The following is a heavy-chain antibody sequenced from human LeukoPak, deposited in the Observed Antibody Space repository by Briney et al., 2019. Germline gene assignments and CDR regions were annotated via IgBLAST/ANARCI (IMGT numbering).Heavy chain of an antibody. CDR3: VRLRRNSDTSGFYYYYDY. D-gene: IGHD3-22*01. CDR1: GFTFSSYA. V-gene: IGHV3-30*04. CDR2: ISADGSTK. J-gene: IGHJ4*02. Sequence: GGSLRLSCAASGFTFSSYAIHWVRQAPGKGLEWVAVISADGSTKYYADSVKGRFTISRDNSKSTLYLQMNSLRAEDTAVYYCVRLRRNSDTSGFYYYYDYWGQGTLVTVSS.